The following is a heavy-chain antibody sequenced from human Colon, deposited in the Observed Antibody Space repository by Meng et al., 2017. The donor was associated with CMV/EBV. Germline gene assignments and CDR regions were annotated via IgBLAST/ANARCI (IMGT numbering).Heavy chain of an antibody. CDR2: ITGNTDYI. CDR1: GFTFSAYN. D-gene: IGHD6-13*01. J-gene: IGHJ4*02. V-gene: IGHV3-21*01. Sequence: GESLKISCVTSGFTFSAYNMDWVRQTPERGLEWVASITGNTDYIHYAASVTGRFTISRDNAKNSLSLQMNALRAEDTGVYFCARDPSFSSHVPYFGSWGQGTLVTVSS. CDR3: ARDPSFSSHVPYFGS.